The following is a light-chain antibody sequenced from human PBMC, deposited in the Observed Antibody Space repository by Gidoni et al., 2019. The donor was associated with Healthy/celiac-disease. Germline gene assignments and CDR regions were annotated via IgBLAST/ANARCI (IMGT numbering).Light chain of an antibody. Sequence: GQSITISCTGTSSDVGGYNYVSWYQQHPGKAPKLMIYDVSNRPSGVSNRFSGSKSGNTASLTISGLQAEDEADYYCSSYTSSSTRVFGGGTKLTVL. J-gene: IGLJ3*02. CDR3: SSYTSSSTRV. CDR2: DVS. CDR1: SSDVGGYNY. V-gene: IGLV2-14*03.